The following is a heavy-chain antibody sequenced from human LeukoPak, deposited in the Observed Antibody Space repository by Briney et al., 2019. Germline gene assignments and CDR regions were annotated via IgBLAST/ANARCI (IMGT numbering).Heavy chain of an antibody. CDR2: INHSEST. V-gene: IGHV4-34*01. CDR1: GGSFSGYY. Sequence: SETLSLTCAVYGGSFSGYYWSWIPQPPGKGLEGIGEINHSESTNYSPSLKSRVTISVDTSKNQFSLKLSSVTAADTAVYYCARDGCSGGSCCMDVWGKGTTVTVSS. CDR3: ARDGCSGGSCCMDV. J-gene: IGHJ6*03. D-gene: IGHD2-15*01.